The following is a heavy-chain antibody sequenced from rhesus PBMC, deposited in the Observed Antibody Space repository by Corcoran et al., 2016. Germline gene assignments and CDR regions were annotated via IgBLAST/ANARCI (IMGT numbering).Heavy chain of an antibody. J-gene: IGHJ4*01. CDR3: ARGYGSSPFDY. Sequence: QVQLQESGPGLVKPSETLSLTCAVSGGSISSGYYYWSWIRQPPGKGLVWIGYITYSGSTSYNPSLKSRVTISRDTSKNQFSLKLSSVTAADTAVYYCARGYGSSPFDYWGQGVLVTVSS. CDR2: ITYSGST. CDR1: GGSISSGYYY. V-gene: IGHV4-122*02. D-gene: IGHD4-29*01.